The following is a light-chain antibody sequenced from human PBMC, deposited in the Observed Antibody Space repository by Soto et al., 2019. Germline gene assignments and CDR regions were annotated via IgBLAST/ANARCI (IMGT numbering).Light chain of an antibody. V-gene: IGLV2-8*01. Sequence: QSALTQPPSASGSPGQSVAISCTGTSRDAGGFKYISWCQQHPGKAPKLMIYEANKRPSGVPDRFSGSKSGNTASLTVSGLHAEDEADYYCSSYAGSSNVFGTGTKLTAL. CDR1: SRDAGGFKY. J-gene: IGLJ1*01. CDR2: EAN. CDR3: SSYAGSSNV.